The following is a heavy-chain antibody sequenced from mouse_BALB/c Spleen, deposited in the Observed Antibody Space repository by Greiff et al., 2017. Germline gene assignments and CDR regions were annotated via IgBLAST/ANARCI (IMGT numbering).Heavy chain of an antibody. CDR1: GFTFSSFG. J-gene: IGHJ4*01. CDR3: ARSGYDGDYYAMDY. Sequence: EVQLVESGGGLVQPGGSRKLSCAASGFTFSSFGMHWVRQAPEKGLEWVAYISSGSSTIYYADTVKGRFTISRDNPKNTLFLQMTSLRSEDTAMYYCARSGYDGDYYAMDYWGQGTSVTVSS. D-gene: IGHD2-14*01. V-gene: IGHV5-17*02. CDR2: ISSGSSTI.